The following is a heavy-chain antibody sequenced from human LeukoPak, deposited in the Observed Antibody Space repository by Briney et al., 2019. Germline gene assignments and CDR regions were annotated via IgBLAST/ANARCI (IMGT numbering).Heavy chain of an antibody. CDR1: GFTVSSNY. CDR3: ARDSGSGWYSGGAFDI. CDR2: IYSGGST. D-gene: IGHD6-19*01. J-gene: IGHJ3*02. Sequence: GGFLRLSCAASGFTVSSNYMSWVRQAPGKGLEWVSVIYSGGSTYYADSVKGRFTISRDNSKNTLYLQMNSLRAEDTAVYYCARDSGSGWYSGGAFDIWGQGTMVTVSS. V-gene: IGHV3-53*01.